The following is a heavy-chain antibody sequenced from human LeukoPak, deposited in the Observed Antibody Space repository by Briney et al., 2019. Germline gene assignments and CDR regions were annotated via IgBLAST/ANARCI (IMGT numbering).Heavy chain of an antibody. Sequence: SETLSLTCAVYGGSFSGYDWSWIREPPGQGLGWIGEINHSGSTNYNPSLKSRVTISVDTSKNQFSLKLSSVTAADTAVYYCARGKEDGRPNDYWGQGTLVTVSS. CDR3: ARGKEDGRPNDY. J-gene: IGHJ4*02. CDR2: INHSGST. V-gene: IGHV4-34*01. CDR1: GGSFSGYD.